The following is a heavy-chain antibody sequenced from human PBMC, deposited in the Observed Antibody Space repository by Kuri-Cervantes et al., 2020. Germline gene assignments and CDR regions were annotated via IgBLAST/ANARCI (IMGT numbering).Heavy chain of an antibody. CDR1: GYTFTGYY. D-gene: IGHD2-2*01. CDR2: INPNSGGT. Sequence: ASVKVSCKASGYTFTGYYMHWVRQAPGQGLEWMGWINPNSGGTNYAQKFQGRVTMTRDTSISTAYMELSRLRSDDTAVYYCARVDCSSTSCYESYYYDMDVWGQGTTVTVSS. V-gene: IGHV1-2*02. CDR3: ARVDCSSTSCYESYYYDMDV. J-gene: IGHJ6*02.